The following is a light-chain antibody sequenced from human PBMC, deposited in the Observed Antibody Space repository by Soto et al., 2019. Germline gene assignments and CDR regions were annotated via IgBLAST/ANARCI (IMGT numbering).Light chain of an antibody. CDR3: QHYNNWPPWT. V-gene: IGKV3-15*01. Sequence: EIVMTQAPASLCVSPGERATVSCRASQSVSSNLAWYQQKPGQAPRLPIYGASTRATGIPARFRGSGSGTEFTLTISRLQSEDFAVYYCQHYNNWPPWTFGQGTKVDIK. J-gene: IGKJ1*01. CDR2: GAS. CDR1: QSVSSN.